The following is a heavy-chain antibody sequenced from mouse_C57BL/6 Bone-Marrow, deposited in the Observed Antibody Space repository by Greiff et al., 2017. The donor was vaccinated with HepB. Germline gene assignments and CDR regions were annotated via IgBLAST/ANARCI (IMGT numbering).Heavy chain of an antibody. Sequence: EVQLQQSGPELVKPGASVKISCKASGYSFTDYNMNWVKQSNGKSLEWIGVINPNYGTTSYNQKFKGKATLTVDQSSSKAYMQLNSLTSEDSAVYYCARLIFYGNYPSYYAMDYWGQGTSVTVSS. D-gene: IGHD2-1*01. CDR3: ARLIFYGNYPSYYAMDY. CDR2: INPNYGTT. V-gene: IGHV1-39*01. J-gene: IGHJ4*01. CDR1: GYSFTDYN.